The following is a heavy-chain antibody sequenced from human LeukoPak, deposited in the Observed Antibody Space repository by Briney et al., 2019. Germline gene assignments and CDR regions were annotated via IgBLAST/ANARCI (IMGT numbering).Heavy chain of an antibody. CDR3: ARSPTSGSYYAYFDY. Sequence: SVKVSCKASGGTFSSYAISWVRQAPGQGLEWMGGIIPIFGTANYAQMFQGRVTITADETTNTDYMELSSLRSEDTAVYYCARSPTSGSYYAYFDYWGQGTLVTVSS. CDR2: IIPIFGTA. V-gene: IGHV1-69*13. J-gene: IGHJ4*02. CDR1: GGTFSSYA. D-gene: IGHD3-10*01.